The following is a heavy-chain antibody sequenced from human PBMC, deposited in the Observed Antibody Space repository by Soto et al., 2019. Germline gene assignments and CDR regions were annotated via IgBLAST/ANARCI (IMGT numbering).Heavy chain of an antibody. Sequence: QVQLQESGPGLVKPSQTLSLTCTVSGGPITNYWSWIRQHPGKGLEWIGYIYDSGSTYYNPSLKSRVTMSLDTSKXXXXXXXXXXXXXXXXXXXXXXXXXXXXXXXXVWGQGTTVTVSS. V-gene: IGHV4-31*03. CDR2: IYDSGST. J-gene: IGHJ6*02. CDR1: GGPITNY. CDR3: XXXXXXXXXXXXXV.